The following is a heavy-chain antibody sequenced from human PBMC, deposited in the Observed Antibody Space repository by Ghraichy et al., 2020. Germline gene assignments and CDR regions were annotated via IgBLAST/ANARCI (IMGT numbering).Heavy chain of an antibody. V-gene: IGHV3-74*01. J-gene: IGHJ6*02. CDR3: ARDLAYYDILTGYYYYYGMDV. D-gene: IGHD3-9*01. CDR1: GFTFSSYW. Sequence: RLSCAASGFTFSSYWMHWVRQAPGKGLVWVSRINSDGSSTSYADSVKGRFTISRDNAKNTLYLQMNSLRAEDTAVYYCARDLAYYDILTGYYYYYGMDVWGQGTTVTVSS. CDR2: INSDGSST.